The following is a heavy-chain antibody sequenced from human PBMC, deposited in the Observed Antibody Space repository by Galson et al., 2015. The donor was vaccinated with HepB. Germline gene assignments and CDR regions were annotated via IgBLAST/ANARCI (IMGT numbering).Heavy chain of an antibody. CDR3: ARVLWWELPGYGMDV. Sequence: SVKVSCKASGGTFSSYAISWVRQAPGQGLEWMGGIIPIFGTANYAQKFQGRVTITADESTSTAYMELSSLRSEDTAVYYCARVLWWELPGYGMDVWGQGTTVTVSS. D-gene: IGHD1-26*01. V-gene: IGHV1-69*13. CDR2: IIPIFGTA. CDR1: GGTFSSYA. J-gene: IGHJ6*02.